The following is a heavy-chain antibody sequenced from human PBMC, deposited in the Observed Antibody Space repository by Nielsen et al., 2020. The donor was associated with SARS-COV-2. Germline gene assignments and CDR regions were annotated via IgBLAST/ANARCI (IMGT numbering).Heavy chain of an antibody. J-gene: IGHJ4*02. Sequence: GGSLRLSCAASGFTFSSYAMHWVRQAPGKGLEWVAVISYDGSNKYYADSVKGRFTISRDNSKNTLYLQMNSLRAEDTAVYYCARAPYSSSLYDYWGQGTPVTVSS. D-gene: IGHD6-13*01. CDR1: GFTFSSYA. V-gene: IGHV3-30-3*01. CDR3: ARAPYSSSLYDY. CDR2: ISYDGSNK.